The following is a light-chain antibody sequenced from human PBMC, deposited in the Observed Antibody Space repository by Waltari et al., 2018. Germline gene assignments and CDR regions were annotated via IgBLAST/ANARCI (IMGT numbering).Light chain of an antibody. CDR1: SSDVGGYNY. Sequence: QSALTQPRSVSGSPGQSVTISCTGTSSDVGGYNYVTWYQHHPGKAPKLMLYDFYKRPSGVPERFAGSKSGNTASLTISGLQVEDEADYYCCSYAGSYTLIFGGGTKLTVL. CDR2: DFY. V-gene: IGLV2-11*01. CDR3: CSYAGSYTLI. J-gene: IGLJ2*01.